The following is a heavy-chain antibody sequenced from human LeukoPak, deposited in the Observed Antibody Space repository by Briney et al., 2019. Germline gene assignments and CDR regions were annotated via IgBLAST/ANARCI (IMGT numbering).Heavy chain of an antibody. Sequence: SETLSLTCTVSGGSISSYYWSWIRQPPGKGLEWIGYIYYSGSTNYNPSLKSRVTTSVDTSKNQFSLKLSSVTAADTAVYYCARGLGQRRAARPPPFDYWGQGTLVTVSS. J-gene: IGHJ4*02. V-gene: IGHV4-59*12. CDR3: ARGLGQRRAARPPPFDY. D-gene: IGHD6-6*01. CDR1: GGSISSYY. CDR2: IYYSGST.